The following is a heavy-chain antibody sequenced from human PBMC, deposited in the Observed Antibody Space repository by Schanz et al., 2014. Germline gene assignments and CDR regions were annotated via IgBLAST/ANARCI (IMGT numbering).Heavy chain of an antibody. V-gene: IGHV3-23*01. CDR1: GFTFSSYA. Sequence: EVQLLESGGGLVQPGGSLRLSCAASGFTFSSYAMSWVRQAPGKGLEWVSALSGSGGSTYYADSVKGRFTISRDNSKNTLYLQMNSLRAEDTAVYYCARANYRRKINFDYWGQGTLVTVSS. CDR3: ARANYRRKINFDY. CDR2: LSGSGGST. J-gene: IGHJ4*02. D-gene: IGHD3-10*01.